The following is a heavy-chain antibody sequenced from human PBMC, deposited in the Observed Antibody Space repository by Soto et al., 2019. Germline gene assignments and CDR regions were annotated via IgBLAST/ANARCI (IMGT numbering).Heavy chain of an antibody. CDR2: ISGSSQTI. CDR3: SITLSWGRGPRDF. Sequence: GGSLRLSCAASGFIFNTYSMNWVRQAPGKGLEWVSYISGSSQTIFYADSVRGRFTISRDNANNSTYLQMVSLRDEDTAVYYCSITLSWGRGPRDFWCRGTMVTVSS. V-gene: IGHV3-48*02. CDR1: GFIFNTYS. J-gene: IGHJ4*02. D-gene: IGHD3-16*01.